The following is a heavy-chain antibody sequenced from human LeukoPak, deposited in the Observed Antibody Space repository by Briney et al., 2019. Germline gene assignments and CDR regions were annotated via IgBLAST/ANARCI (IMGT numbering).Heavy chain of an antibody. J-gene: IGHJ5*02. CDR1: NYSISSGFY. D-gene: IGHD3-10*01. V-gene: IGHV4-38-2*02. CDR2: IYHSGTT. Sequence: PSETLSLTCSVSNYSISSGFYWVWIRQPPGKGLQWIGNIYHSGTTYYNPSLKSRVTISVDTSKNQFSLKLGSVTAADTAVYYYAGKDYREWFDPWGQGTLVTVSS. CDR3: AGKDYREWFDP.